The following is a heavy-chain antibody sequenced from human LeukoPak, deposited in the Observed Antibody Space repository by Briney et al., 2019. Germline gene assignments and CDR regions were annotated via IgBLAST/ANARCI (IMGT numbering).Heavy chain of an antibody. Sequence: GGSLRLSCAASGFTVSSNYMTWVRQAPGKGLEWVSVIYSGGNTYYADSVKGRFTISRDNSKNTLYLQMNSLRAEDTAVYYCARNAFGENRFDPWGQGTLVTVSS. V-gene: IGHV3-53*01. CDR3: ARNAFGENRFDP. D-gene: IGHD3-10*01. J-gene: IGHJ5*02. CDR2: IYSGGNT. CDR1: GFTVSSNY.